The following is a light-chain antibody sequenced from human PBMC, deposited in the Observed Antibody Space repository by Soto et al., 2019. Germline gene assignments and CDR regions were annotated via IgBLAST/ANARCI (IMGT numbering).Light chain of an antibody. Sequence: EIVLTQSPATLSLSPGERATLSCRASQSVSRYVAWYQQKPGQDPRLLIYDASNMATGIQARFSGSGTGTEFPISISSVEPDDFDVSYCQQCSKWPFLLTGGGGPEVEIK. V-gene: IGKV3-11*01. J-gene: IGKJ4*02. CDR2: DAS. CDR3: QQCSKWPFLLT. CDR1: QSVSRY.